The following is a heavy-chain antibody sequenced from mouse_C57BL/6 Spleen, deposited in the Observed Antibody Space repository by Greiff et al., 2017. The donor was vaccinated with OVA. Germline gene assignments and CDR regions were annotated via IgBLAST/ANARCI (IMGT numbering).Heavy chain of an antibody. J-gene: IGHJ4*01. Sequence: QVQLKQSGAELARPGASVKLSCKASGYTFTSYGISWVKQRTGQGLEWIGEIYPRSGNTYYNEKFKGKATLTADKSSSTAYMELRSLTSEDSAVYFCARIGNSKDYAMDYWGQGTSVTVSS. CDR3: ARIGNSKDYAMDY. CDR2: IYPRSGNT. V-gene: IGHV1-81*01. CDR1: GYTFTSYG. D-gene: IGHD2-1*01.